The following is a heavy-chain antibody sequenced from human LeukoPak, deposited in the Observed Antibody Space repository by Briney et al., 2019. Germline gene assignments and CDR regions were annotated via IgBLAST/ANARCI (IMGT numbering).Heavy chain of an antibody. CDR3: AREDDWNYEDY. CDR2: IKQDGSEK. J-gene: IGHJ4*02. V-gene: IGHV3-7*01. CDR1: GFTFSNYW. Sequence: TGGSLRLSCAASGFTFSNYWMSWVRQAPGKGLEWVANIKQDGSEKYYVSSVKGRFTISRDNAKNSLYLQMNSLRAEDTVIYFCAREDDWNYEDYWGQGTLVTVSS. D-gene: IGHD1-7*01.